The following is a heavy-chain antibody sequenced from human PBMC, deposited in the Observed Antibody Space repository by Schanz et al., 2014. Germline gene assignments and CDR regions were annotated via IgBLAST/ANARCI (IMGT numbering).Heavy chain of an antibody. Sequence: QLMQSGSEVRKPGASVKVSCKASGYIFGSHGITWVRQAPGQGPELMGWINAHTGNTQYAQKCQGRVNMTRDTVTTTVHLELTRLRTDDTAIYYCARVHIATYHYNSPGAFDIWGHGTRVTVSS. J-gene: IGHJ3*02. CDR1: GYIFGSHG. D-gene: IGHD3-10*01. CDR3: ARVHIATYHYNSPGAFDI. CDR2: INAHTGNT. V-gene: IGHV1-18*01.